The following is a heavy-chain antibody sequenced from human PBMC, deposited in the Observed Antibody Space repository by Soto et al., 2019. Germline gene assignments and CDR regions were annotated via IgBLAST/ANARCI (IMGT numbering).Heavy chain of an antibody. CDR3: AHRGYMYGNWDHGYFDY. CDR1: GFSLTTSGVG. CDR2: IYWDDDK. J-gene: IGHJ4*02. V-gene: IGHV2-5*02. D-gene: IGHD5-18*01. Sequence: QITLKESGPTRVKPTQTLALTCTFSGFSLTTSGVGVGWIRKTPGKALEWLAVIYWDDDKRYNPSLKNRLTITKDTSKNQVVLIMADMDPVDTATYFCAHRGYMYGNWDHGYFDYWGQGTPVTVSS.